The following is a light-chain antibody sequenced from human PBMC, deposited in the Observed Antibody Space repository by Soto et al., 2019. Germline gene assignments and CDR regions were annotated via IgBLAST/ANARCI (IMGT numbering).Light chain of an antibody. CDR2: GAS. CDR3: QQYNNWPRGT. CDR1: QSVSSSY. V-gene: IGKV3-20*01. J-gene: IGKJ1*01. Sequence: EIVLTHSPGTLSLSPWEIATLSCRASQSVSSSYLAWYQQKPGQAPRLLIYGASSRATGIPDRFSGSGSGTEFTLTISSLQSEDFAVYYSQQYNNWPRGTFGQGT.